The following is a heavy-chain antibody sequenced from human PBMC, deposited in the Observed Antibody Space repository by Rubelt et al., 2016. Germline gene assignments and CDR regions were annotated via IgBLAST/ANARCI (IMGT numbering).Heavy chain of an antibody. CDR1: GFSLSTSGMC. Sequence: QVTLRESGPALVKPTQTLTLTCTFSGFSLSTSGMCVSWIRQPPGKALEWLALIDWDDDKYYSTSLKTRLTIANDTSKNRWVLTVPNMDPVDTATYYCARIRGYSYGYDYWGQGTLVTVSS. V-gene: IGHV2-70*01. CDR3: ARIRGYSYGYDY. J-gene: IGHJ4*02. CDR2: IDWDDDK. D-gene: IGHD5-18*01.